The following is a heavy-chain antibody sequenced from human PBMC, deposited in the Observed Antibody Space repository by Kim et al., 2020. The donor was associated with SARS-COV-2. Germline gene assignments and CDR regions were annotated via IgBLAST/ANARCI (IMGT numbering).Heavy chain of an antibody. CDR2: IIPIFGTA. Sequence: SVKVSCKASGGTFSSYAISWVRQAPGQGLEWMGGIIPIFGTANYAQKFQGRVTITADESTSTAYMELSSLRSEDTAVYYCARDGRHDYGDYLTFDPWGQGTLVTVSS. CDR3: ARDGRHDYGDYLTFDP. D-gene: IGHD4-17*01. V-gene: IGHV1-69*13. CDR1: GGTFSSYA. J-gene: IGHJ5*02.